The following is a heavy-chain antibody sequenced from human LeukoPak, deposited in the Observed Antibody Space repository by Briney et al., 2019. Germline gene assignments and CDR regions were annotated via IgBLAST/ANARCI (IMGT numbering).Heavy chain of an antibody. Sequence: ASVKVSCKASGYTFTSYDINWVRQATGQGLEWMGWMNPNSGNTGYAQKFQGRVTITRNTSISTAYMELSSLRSEDTAVYYCARGLRSSGWYRYYYYYYMDVWGKGTTVTISS. V-gene: IGHV1-8*03. J-gene: IGHJ6*03. CDR1: GYTFTSYD. D-gene: IGHD6-19*01. CDR3: ARGLRSSGWYRYYYYYYMDV. CDR2: MNPNSGNT.